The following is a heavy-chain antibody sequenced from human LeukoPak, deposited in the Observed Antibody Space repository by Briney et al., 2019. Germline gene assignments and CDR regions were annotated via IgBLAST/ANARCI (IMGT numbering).Heavy chain of an antibody. Sequence: SETLSLTCTVSGGSISGYYWTWVRQPPGKGLEWIGYLLYSGSTNYNPSLKSRVTISVDTSKNQFSLKLSSVTAADTAVYYCARVARYYYDSSGYYIDYWGQGTLVTVSS. CDR2: LLYSGST. CDR1: GGSISGYY. J-gene: IGHJ4*02. CDR3: ARVARYYYDSSGYYIDY. V-gene: IGHV4-59*01. D-gene: IGHD3-22*01.